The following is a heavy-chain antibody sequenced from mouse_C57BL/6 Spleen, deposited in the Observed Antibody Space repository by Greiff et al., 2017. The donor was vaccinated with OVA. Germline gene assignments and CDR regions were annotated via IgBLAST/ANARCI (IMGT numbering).Heavy chain of an antibody. V-gene: IGHV1-54*01. CDR3: ARGYSLWYFDV. CDR1: GYAFTNYL. J-gene: IGHJ1*03. Sequence: VQLQQSGAELVRPGTSVKVSCKASGYAFTNYLLEWVKQRPGQGLEWIGVINPGSGGTNYNEKFKGKATLTADKSSSTAYMQLSSLTSEDSAVYFCARGYSLWYFDVWGTGTTVTVSS. CDR2: INPGSGGT. D-gene: IGHD2-12*01.